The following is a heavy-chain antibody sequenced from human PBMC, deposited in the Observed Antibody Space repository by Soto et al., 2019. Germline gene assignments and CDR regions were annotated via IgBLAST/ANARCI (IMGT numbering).Heavy chain of an antibody. CDR1: GFTFSSYS. CDR3: ASLQPRDYFDY. Sequence: GGSLRLSCAASGFTFSSYSMNWVRRAPGKGLEWVSYISSSSSTIYYADSVKGRFTISRDNAKNSLYLQMNSLRAEDTAVYYCASLQPRDYFDYWGQGTLVTVSS. CDR2: ISSSSSTI. J-gene: IGHJ4*02. V-gene: IGHV3-48*01.